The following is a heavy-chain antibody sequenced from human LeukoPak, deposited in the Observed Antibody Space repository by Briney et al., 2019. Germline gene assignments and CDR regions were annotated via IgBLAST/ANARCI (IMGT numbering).Heavy chain of an antibody. CDR2: INPNSGGT. Sequence: ASVKVSCKASGYTFTGYYMHWVRQAPGQGLEWMGWINPNSGGTNYAQKFQGRVTMTRDTSISTAYMELSRLRSDDTAVYYCARDTVYCSSTSCLLTPYYYYGMDVWGQGTTVTVSS. CDR1: GYTFTGYY. J-gene: IGHJ6*02. V-gene: IGHV1-2*02. D-gene: IGHD2-2*01. CDR3: ARDTVYCSSTSCLLTPYYYYGMDV.